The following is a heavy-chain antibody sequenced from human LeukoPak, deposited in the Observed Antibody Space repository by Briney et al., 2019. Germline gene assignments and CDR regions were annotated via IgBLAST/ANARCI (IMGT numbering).Heavy chain of an antibody. J-gene: IGHJ4*02. Sequence: PGGSLRLSCAASGFTFSDYAMHWVRQAPGQGLEWMGVINPSDGWIAYAQKFQGRVTMTRDTSTSTVYMDLSSLRFEDTAVYYCARALPLHYDSSGYGPFDYWGQGTLVTVSS. D-gene: IGHD3-22*01. CDR3: ARALPLHYDSSGYGPFDY. CDR1: GFTFSDYA. CDR2: INPSDGWI. V-gene: IGHV1-46*01.